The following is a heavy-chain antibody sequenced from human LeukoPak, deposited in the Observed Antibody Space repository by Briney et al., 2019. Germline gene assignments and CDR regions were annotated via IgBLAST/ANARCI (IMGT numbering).Heavy chain of an antibody. D-gene: IGHD5-12*01. CDR1: GFTFSSYG. CDR2: IWYDGSNK. J-gene: IGHJ4*02. CDR3: ARDSGIWDIVATPDDY. Sequence: QPGRSLGLSCAASGFTFSSYGMHWVRQAPGKGLEWVAVIWYDGSNKYYADSVKGRFTISRDNSKNTLYLQMNSLRAEDTAVYYCARDSGIWDIVATPDDYWGQGTLVTVSS. V-gene: IGHV3-33*01.